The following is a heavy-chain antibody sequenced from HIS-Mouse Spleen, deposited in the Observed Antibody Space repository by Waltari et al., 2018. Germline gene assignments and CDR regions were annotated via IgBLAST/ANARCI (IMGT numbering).Heavy chain of an antibody. J-gene: IGHJ3*02. Sequence: EVQLVESGGGLVKPGGSMRLSCAASGFTFSSYSMNWVRQAAGEGLEWVSSISSSSSYIYYADSVKGRFTISRDNAKNSLYLQMNSLRAEDTAVYYCARDYSMITFGGVIASGFDIWGQGTMVTVSS. CDR2: ISSSSSYI. CDR1: GFTFSSYS. V-gene: IGHV3-21*01. D-gene: IGHD3-16*02. CDR3: ARDYSMITFGGVIASGFDI.